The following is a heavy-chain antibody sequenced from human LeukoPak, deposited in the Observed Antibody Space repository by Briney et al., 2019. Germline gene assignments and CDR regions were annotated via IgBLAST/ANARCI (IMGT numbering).Heavy chain of an antibody. J-gene: IGHJ4*02. D-gene: IGHD2-21*01. Sequence: GGSLRVFCAASGFTFNSYWMSWVRQAPGKGLEWVSSISVGGGDTFTADSVKGRFTITRENSKNTLYLQMMGLRVEDTAIYYCAKLNLGEMAYFDSWGQGILVTVSS. CDR2: ISVGGGDT. CDR3: AKLNLGEMAYFDS. CDR1: GFTFNSYW. V-gene: IGHV3-23*01.